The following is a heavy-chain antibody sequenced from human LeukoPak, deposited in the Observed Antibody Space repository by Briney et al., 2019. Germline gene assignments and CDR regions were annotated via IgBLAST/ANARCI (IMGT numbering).Heavy chain of an antibody. D-gene: IGHD2-15*01. CDR1: GFTFSSYM. Sequence: GGSPRLSCAASGFTFSSYMLSWVRQAPGKGLEWVSTISSSGVIANYADSAKGRFTISRDNSKNTLYLQMNNLRDEDTAVYYCAKRWSYCFDYWGQGTLVTVSS. CDR3: AKRWSYCFDY. CDR2: ISSSGVIA. V-gene: IGHV3-23*01. J-gene: IGHJ4*02.